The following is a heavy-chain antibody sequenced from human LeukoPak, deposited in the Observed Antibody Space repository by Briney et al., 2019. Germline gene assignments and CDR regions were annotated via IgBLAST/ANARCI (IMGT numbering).Heavy chain of an antibody. CDR3: ARTRRGYCSSTSCPYYFDY. J-gene: IGHJ4*02. CDR1: GGSISSGGYY. Sequence: SETLSLTCTVSGGSISSGGYYWSWIRQHPGKGLGWIGYIYYSGSTYYNPSLKSRVTISVDTSKNQFSLKLSSVTAADTAVYYCARTRRGYCSSTSCPYYFDYWGQGTLVTVSS. CDR2: IYYSGST. V-gene: IGHV4-31*03. D-gene: IGHD2-2*01.